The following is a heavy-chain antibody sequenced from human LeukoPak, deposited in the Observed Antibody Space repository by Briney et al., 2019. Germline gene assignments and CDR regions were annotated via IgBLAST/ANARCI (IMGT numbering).Heavy chain of an antibody. J-gene: IGHJ4*02. CDR1: GFTVSSNY. Sequence: GGSLRLSCAASGFTVSSNYMSWVRQAPGKGLEWVSVIYSGGSTYYADSVKGRFTISRDNSKNTLYLQMNSLRAEDTAVYYCARTVIPYYDILTGYYPTAPPDYWGQGTLVTVSS. V-gene: IGHV3-66*01. CDR3: ARTVIPYYDILTGYYPTAPPDY. D-gene: IGHD3-9*01. CDR2: IYSGGST.